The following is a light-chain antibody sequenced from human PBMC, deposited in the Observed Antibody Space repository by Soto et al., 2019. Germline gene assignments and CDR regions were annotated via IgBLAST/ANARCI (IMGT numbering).Light chain of an antibody. CDR1: QSLSTY. V-gene: IGKV3-11*01. CDR2: DAS. CDR3: QQRGTGPQT. Sequence: EIVLTQSPATLSLSPGERATLSCRASQSLSTYLAWYQQKPGQAPRLLIYDASNRATGIPARFSGSGSGSAFTLTISSLEPEDVAFYYCQQRGTGPQTFGQAPKVEIK. J-gene: IGKJ1*01.